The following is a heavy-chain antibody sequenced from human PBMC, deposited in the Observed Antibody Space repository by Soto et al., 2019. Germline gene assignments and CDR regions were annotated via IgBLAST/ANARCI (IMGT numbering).Heavy chain of an antibody. CDR3: ARDSYCSGGSCYRGYFDY. CDR1: GYTFTSYG. J-gene: IGHJ4*02. CDR2: ISAYNGNT. D-gene: IGHD2-15*01. V-gene: IGHV1-18*01. Sequence: QVQLVQSGAEVKKPGASVKVSCKASGYTFTSYGISWVRQAPEQGLEWMGWISAYNGNTNYAQKLQGRVTMTTDTSTSTAYMELRSLRSDDTAVYYCARDSYCSGGSCYRGYFDYWGQGTLVTVSS.